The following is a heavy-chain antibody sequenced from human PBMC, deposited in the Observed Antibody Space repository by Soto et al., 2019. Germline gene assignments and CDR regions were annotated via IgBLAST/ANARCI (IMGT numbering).Heavy chain of an antibody. CDR3: ARGLDYYYYGSGRPLPGH. V-gene: IGHV4-34*01. CDR1: GGSFSGYY. Sequence: ETLSLTCAVYGGSFSGYYWSWIRQPPGKGLEWIGEINHSGSTNYNPSLKSRVTISVDTSKNQFSLKLSSVTAADTAVYYCARGLDYYYYGSGRPLPGHWGQGTLVTVPQ. J-gene: IGHJ4*02. CDR2: INHSGST. D-gene: IGHD3-10*01.